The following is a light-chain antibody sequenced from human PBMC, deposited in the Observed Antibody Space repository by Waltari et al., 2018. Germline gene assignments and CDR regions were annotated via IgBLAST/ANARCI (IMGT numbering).Light chain of an antibody. V-gene: IGLV2-11*01. J-gene: IGLJ1*01. CDR2: DVT. Sequence: QSALTQPRSVSGSPGQSVTISCTGTSSDIGPYYYVSWYQLHPGKPPKRIIYDVTDRPSGVPDRFSGSKSGNTASLTISGLQAEDEADYYCCSYAGSYTYVFGTGTKVTVL. CDR1: SSDIGPYYY. CDR3: CSYAGSYTYV.